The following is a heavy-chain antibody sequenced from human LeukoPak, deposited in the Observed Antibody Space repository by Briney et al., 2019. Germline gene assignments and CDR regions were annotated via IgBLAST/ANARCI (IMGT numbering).Heavy chain of an antibody. V-gene: IGHV3-23*01. CDR1: GFTFSSYA. D-gene: IGHD3-9*01. CDR3: AKAHYDILTGPDY. Sequence: GWSLRLSCAASGFTFSSYAMSWVRQAPGKGLEWVSAISGSGGSTYYADSVKGRFTISRDNSKNTLYLQMNSLRAEDTAVYYCAKAHYDILTGPDYWGQGTLVTVSS. CDR2: ISGSGGST. J-gene: IGHJ4*02.